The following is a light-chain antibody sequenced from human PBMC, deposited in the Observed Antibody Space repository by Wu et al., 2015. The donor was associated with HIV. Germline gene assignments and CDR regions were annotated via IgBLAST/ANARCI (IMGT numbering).Light chain of an antibody. CDR3: QQYGDSPLT. CDR1: QSVSNY. V-gene: IGKV3-20*01. Sequence: EIVLTQSPATLSLSPGERATLSCRASQSVSNYLAWYQQKPGQAPRLLIYGASKRVTGISDRFSGSGSGREFTLTVTGLEPEDFAMYYCQQYGDSPLTFGQGTRLDIK. J-gene: IGKJ2*01. CDR2: GAS.